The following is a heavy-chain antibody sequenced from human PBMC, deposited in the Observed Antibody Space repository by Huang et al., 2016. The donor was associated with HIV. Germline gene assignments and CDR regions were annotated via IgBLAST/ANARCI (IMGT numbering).Heavy chain of an antibody. D-gene: IGHD2-21*01. CDR2: DYDRGTT. CDR1: GGSITSTSYY. Sequence: QVQLQQSGPGLVKPSGTLSLTCTVSGGSITSTSYYWGWIRQPPGKGLEWIGSDYDRGTTYDNPSLRSRVTISMDTSKSQFSLKLSSVTAADTAVYYCARQANYGGNSGSFDIWGQGTLVTVSS. V-gene: IGHV4-39*01. J-gene: IGHJ3*02. CDR3: ARQANYGGNSGSFDI.